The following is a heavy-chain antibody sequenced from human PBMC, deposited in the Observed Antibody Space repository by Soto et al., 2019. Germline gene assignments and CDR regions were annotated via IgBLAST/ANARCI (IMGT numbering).Heavy chain of an antibody. J-gene: IGHJ5*02. V-gene: IGHV4-39*01. CDR3: ASPVYSRSWYWLDP. Sequence: SETLSLTCTVSGGSISSSSYYWGWIRQPPGKGLEWIGSIYYIGTTYYNPSLKSRVTISVDTSQNQFSLKLSSVTAADTAVYYCASPVYSRSWYWLDPWGPGTLVTVSS. CDR2: IYYIGTT. D-gene: IGHD6-13*01. CDR1: GGSISSSSYY.